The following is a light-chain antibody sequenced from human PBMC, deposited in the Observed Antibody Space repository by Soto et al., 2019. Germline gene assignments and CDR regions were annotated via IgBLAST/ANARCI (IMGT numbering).Light chain of an antibody. CDR1: QSVSNY. J-gene: IGKJ5*01. Sequence: EIVLTQSPDTLSLSPGERATISCRASQSVSNYLAWYQQKPGQAPRLLIYDASNRATGIPARFSGSGSGTDFTLTISGLEPEDFVVYYCQQRGSSISFGQGTRLEIK. CDR2: DAS. CDR3: QQRGSSIS. V-gene: IGKV3-11*01.